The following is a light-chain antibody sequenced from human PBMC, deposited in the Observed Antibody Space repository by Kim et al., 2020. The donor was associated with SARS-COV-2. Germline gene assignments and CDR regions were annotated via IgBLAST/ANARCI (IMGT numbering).Light chain of an antibody. Sequence: VPPGESAPLSGWAKKSGSSNLAWYLQKRGQAPRLLIYGASTRATGIPDRFSGSGSGTEFTLTISSLQSEDFAVYYCQQYSNWPITFGQGTRLEIK. CDR3: QQYSNWPIT. CDR1: KSGSSN. CDR2: GAS. V-gene: IGKV3-15*01. J-gene: IGKJ5*01.